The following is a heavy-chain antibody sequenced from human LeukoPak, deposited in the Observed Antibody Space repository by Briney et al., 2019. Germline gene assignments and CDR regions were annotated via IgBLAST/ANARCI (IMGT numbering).Heavy chain of an antibody. V-gene: IGHV1-18*04. J-gene: IGHJ4*02. CDR1: GYTFNNYG. CDR3: ARDASYRHFDY. Sequence: ASVNVSCKASGYTFNNYGFAWVRQAPGQGLEWIGWIRPYSDNTNYAQIFQGRVTLTTDTSTSTVYMEVMSLTFDDTAVYYCARDASYRHFDYWGQGTLVTVSS. D-gene: IGHD1-26*01. CDR2: IRPYSDNT.